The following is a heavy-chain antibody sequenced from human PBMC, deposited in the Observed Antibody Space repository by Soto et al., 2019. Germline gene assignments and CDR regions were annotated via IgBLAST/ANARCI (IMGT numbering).Heavy chain of an antibody. CDR2: ISYDGSSK. V-gene: IGHV3-30*03. Sequence: QVQLVESGGGVVQPGRSLRLSCAASGFTFSSYGMHWVRQTPGEGLEWLAFISYDGSSKYIADSVKGRFIISRDNTQNTLHLQMSRLRAEDTAVYYWVIDDLSRGFVAEVDGFWGQGTLVTVSS. J-gene: IGHJ4*02. D-gene: IGHD3-10*01. CDR3: VIDDLSRGFVAEVDGF. CDR1: GFTFSSYG.